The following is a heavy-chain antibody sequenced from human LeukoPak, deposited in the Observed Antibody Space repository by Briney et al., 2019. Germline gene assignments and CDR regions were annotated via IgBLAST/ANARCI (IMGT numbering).Heavy chain of an antibody. V-gene: IGHV7-4-1*02. D-gene: IGHD2-8*01. Sequence: GASVKVSCKASGYTFASYDINWVRQAPGQGLEWMGWINTNTGNPTYAQGFTGRFVFSLDTSVSTAYLQISSLKAEDTAVYYCARRRDMLFYYMDVWGKGTTVTVSS. CDR1: GYTFASYD. CDR3: ARRRDMLFYYMDV. CDR2: INTNTGNP. J-gene: IGHJ6*03.